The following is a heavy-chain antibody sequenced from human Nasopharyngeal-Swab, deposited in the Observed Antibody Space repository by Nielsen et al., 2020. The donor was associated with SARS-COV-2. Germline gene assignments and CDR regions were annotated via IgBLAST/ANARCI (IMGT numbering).Heavy chain of an antibody. Sequence: GGSLRLSCKGSGYSSTYYWIGWVRQMPGKGLEWMGIIYPHDSDTRYSPSFQGQVTISADTSITTAYLQWSSLKASDSAMYYCARRSQYYYDSSVHLDYWGQGTLVTVSS. CDR3: ARRSQYYYDSSVHLDY. CDR1: GYSSTYYW. D-gene: IGHD3-22*01. V-gene: IGHV5-51*01. J-gene: IGHJ4*02. CDR2: IYPHDSDT.